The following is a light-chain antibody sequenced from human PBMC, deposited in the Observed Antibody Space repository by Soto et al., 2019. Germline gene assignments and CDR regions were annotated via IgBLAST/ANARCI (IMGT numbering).Light chain of an antibody. J-gene: IGLJ2*01. Sequence: QSVLTQPASVSGSPGQSVTISCTGTSSDVGGYKYVSWYRQHPDIAPKLIIYDVSNRPSGISDRFSGSKSGNTASLTISGLQADDEADYYCSSYTSRGTLVFGGGTKVTVL. CDR2: DVS. V-gene: IGLV2-14*03. CDR3: SSYTSRGTLV. CDR1: SSDVGGYKY.